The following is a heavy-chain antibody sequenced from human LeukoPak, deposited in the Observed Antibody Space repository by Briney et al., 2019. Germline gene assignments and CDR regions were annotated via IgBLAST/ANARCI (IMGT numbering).Heavy chain of an antibody. D-gene: IGHD6-19*01. CDR2: INHSGST. Sequence: SETLSLTCAVYGGSFSGYYWSWIRQPPGKGLEWIGEINHSGSTNYNPSPKSRVTISVDTSKNQFSLKLSSVTAADTAVYYCASSLSGWYLKFDYWGQGALVTVSS. CDR3: ASSLSGWYLKFDY. V-gene: IGHV4-34*01. J-gene: IGHJ4*02. CDR1: GGSFSGYY.